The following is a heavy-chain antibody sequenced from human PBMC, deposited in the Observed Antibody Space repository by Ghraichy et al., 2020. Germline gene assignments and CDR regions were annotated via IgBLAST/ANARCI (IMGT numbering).Heavy chain of an antibody. D-gene: IGHD2-21*02. CDR3: ARDSAAAAPYCGGDCSIIFGAFDI. V-gene: IGHV3-21*01. CDR2: ISSSSSYI. CDR1: GFTFSSYS. J-gene: IGHJ3*02. Sequence: LSLTCAASGFTFSSYSMNWVRQAPGKGLEWVSSISSSSSYIYYADSVKGRFTISRDNAKNSLYLQMNSLRAEDTAVYYCARDSAAAAPYCGGDCSIIFGAFDIWGQGTMVTVSS.